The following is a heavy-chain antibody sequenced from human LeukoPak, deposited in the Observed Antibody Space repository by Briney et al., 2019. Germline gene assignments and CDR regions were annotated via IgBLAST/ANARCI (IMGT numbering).Heavy chain of an antibody. V-gene: IGHV3-30*18. CDR2: ISYDGSNK. D-gene: IGHD5-18*01. J-gene: IGHJ4*02. CDR3: AKDPGYSYHLDY. Sequence: GGSLRLSCAASGFTFRSYGMHWVRQAPGKGLEWVAVISYDGSNKYYADSVKGRFTISRDNSKDTLYLQMNSLRAEDTAVYYCAKDPGYSYHLDYWGQGTLVTVSS. CDR1: GFTFRSYG.